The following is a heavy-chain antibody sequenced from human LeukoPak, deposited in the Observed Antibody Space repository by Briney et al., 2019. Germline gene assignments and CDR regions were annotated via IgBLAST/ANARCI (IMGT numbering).Heavy chain of an antibody. Sequence: ASVKVSCKASGYTFTSYYMHWVRQAPGQGLEWMGIINPSGGSTSYAQKFQGRVTMTRDTSTSTVYMELSSLRSEDTAVYYCARVPVYCTKGVCFYFDYWGQGTLVTVSS. CDR1: GYTFTSYY. V-gene: IGHV1-46*03. J-gene: IGHJ4*02. CDR3: ARVPVYCTKGVCFYFDY. D-gene: IGHD2-8*01. CDR2: INPSGGST.